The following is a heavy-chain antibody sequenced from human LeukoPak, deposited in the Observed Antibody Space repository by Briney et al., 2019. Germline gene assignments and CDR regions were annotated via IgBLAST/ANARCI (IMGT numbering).Heavy chain of an antibody. D-gene: IGHD3-22*01. V-gene: IGHV1-3*03. Sequence: GASVKVSCKASGYTFTGYYMHWVRQAPGQRLEWMGWINAGNGNTKYSQEFQGRVTITRDTSASTAYMELSSLRSEDMAVYYCARAYDSSGYFLEDWFDPWGQGTLVTVSS. CDR3: ARAYDSSGYFLEDWFDP. CDR1: GYTFTGYY. J-gene: IGHJ5*02. CDR2: INAGNGNT.